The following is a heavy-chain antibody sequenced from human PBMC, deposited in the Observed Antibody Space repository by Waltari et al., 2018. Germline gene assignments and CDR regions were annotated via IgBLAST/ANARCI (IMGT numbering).Heavy chain of an antibody. J-gene: IGHJ4*02. CDR3: ATDTSRKWLVRGPHFDY. V-gene: IGHV1-24*01. CDR2: FDPEDGET. CDR1: GYTFTSYG. Sequence: QVQLVQSGAEVKKPGASVKVSCKASGYTFTSYGISWVRQAPGQGLEWMGGFDPEDGETIYAQKFQGRVTMTEDISTDTAYMELSSLRSEDTAVYYCATDTSRKWLVRGPHFDYWGQGTLVTVSS. D-gene: IGHD6-19*01.